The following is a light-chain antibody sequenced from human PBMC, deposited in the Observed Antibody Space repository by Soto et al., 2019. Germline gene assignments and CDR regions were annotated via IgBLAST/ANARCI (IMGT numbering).Light chain of an antibody. CDR2: GAS. V-gene: IGKV3-20*01. CDR1: QSVSSTY. CDR3: EQYGRSPPFT. J-gene: IGKJ2*01. Sequence: EIVLTQSPGTLSLSPGERATLSCRASQSVSSTYIAWYQQNPGQAPRLLIYGASSRATGIPHRFSGSGSVTDFTLTIRRLEPEDFLVYFCEQYGRSPPFTFGQGTKVEIK.